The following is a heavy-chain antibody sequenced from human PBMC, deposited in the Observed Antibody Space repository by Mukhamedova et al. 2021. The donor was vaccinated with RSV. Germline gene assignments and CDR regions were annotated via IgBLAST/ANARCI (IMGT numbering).Heavy chain of an antibody. CDR3: ARDHSIYDSSGYNGAFDI. J-gene: IGHJ3*02. Sequence: VRQAPGKGLEWVSVIYSGGSTYYADSVKGRFTISRDNSKNTLYLQMNSLRAEDTAVYYCARDHSIYDSSGYNGAFDIWGQGTMVT. D-gene: IGHD3-22*01. V-gene: IGHV3-53*05. CDR2: IYSGGST.